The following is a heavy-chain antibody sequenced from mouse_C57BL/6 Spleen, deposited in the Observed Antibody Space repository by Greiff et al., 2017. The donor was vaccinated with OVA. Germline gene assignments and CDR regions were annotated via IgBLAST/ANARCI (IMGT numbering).Heavy chain of an antibody. D-gene: IGHD2-2*01. J-gene: IGHJ4*01. V-gene: IGHV1-15*01. CDR3: TRSYGYLYAMDY. Sequence: QVHVKQSGAELVRPGASVTLSCKASGYTFTDYEMHWVKQTPVHGLEWIGAIDPETGGTAYNQKFKGKAILTADKSSSTAYMELRSLTSEDSAVYYCTRSYGYLYAMDYWGQGTSVTVSS. CDR1: GYTFTDYE. CDR2: IDPETGGT.